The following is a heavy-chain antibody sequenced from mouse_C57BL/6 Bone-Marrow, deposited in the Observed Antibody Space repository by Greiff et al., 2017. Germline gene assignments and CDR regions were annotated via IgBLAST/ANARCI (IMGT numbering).Heavy chain of an antibody. CDR3: TRSVWLLWYFDY. CDR1: GFTFSSYA. D-gene: IGHD1-1*02. Sequence: EVQVVESGEGLVKPGGSLKLSCAASGFTFSSYAMSWVRQTPEKRLEWVAYISSGGDYIYYADTVKGRFTISRDNARNTLYLQMSSLKSEDTAMYYCTRSVWLLWYFDYWGQGTTLTVSS. V-gene: IGHV5-9-1*02. J-gene: IGHJ2*01. CDR2: ISSGGDYI.